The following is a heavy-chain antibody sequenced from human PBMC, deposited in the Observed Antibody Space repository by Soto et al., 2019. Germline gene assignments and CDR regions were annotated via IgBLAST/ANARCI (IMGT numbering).Heavy chain of an antibody. Sequence: QVQLQESGPGLVKPSETLSLTCTVSGGSISSYYWSWIRQPPGKGLEWIGYIYYSGSTNYNPSLTSRVTISVDTSKHQFSLKLSSVTAADTAVYYCAGGYNWHDGGFDYWGQGTLVTVSS. V-gene: IGHV4-59*01. CDR1: GGSISSYY. CDR2: IYYSGST. D-gene: IGHD1-1*01. J-gene: IGHJ4*02. CDR3: AGGYNWHDGGFDY.